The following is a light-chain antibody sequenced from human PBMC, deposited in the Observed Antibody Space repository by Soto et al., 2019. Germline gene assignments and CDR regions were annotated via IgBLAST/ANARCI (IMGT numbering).Light chain of an antibody. CDR2: GAS. CDR1: ETVATN. J-gene: IGKJ1*01. CDR3: QQYGGARWT. V-gene: IGKV3-15*01. Sequence: EVVMTQSPATLSVSPGERATLSCRASETVATNLAWYQQKPGQAPRLLISGASTRAAGISDRFRGSGSGTEFTLTISSLRSEDSAVYYCQQYGGARWTFGQGTKVEIK.